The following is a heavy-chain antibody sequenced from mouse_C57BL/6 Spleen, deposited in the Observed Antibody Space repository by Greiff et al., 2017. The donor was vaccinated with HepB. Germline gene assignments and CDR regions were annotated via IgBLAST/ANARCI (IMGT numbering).Heavy chain of an antibody. Sequence: QVQLKQSGAELARPGASVKLSCKASGYTFTSYGISWVKQRTGQGLEWIGESYPRSGNTYYNEKFKGKATLTADKSSSTAYMELRSLTSEDSAVYFCARGDYDYGSFDYWGQGTTLTVSS. CDR3: ARGDYDYGSFDY. D-gene: IGHD2-4*01. CDR2: SYPRSGNT. CDR1: GYTFTSYG. V-gene: IGHV1-81*01. J-gene: IGHJ2*01.